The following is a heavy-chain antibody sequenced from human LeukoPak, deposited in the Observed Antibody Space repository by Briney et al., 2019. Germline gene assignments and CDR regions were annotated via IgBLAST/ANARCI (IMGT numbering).Heavy chain of an antibody. J-gene: IGHJ3*02. D-gene: IGHD3-9*01. V-gene: IGHV3-11*01. CDR2: ISGRGSAI. Sequence: GGSLRLSCAASGFTFSDYYMSWIRQAPGKGLEWISYISGRGSAIYYTDSVKGRFTISRDNDKKSLYLQMNSLTVEDTAVYYCARALHSILTGHPKGTFDIWGQGTMVTVSS. CDR1: GFTFSDYY. CDR3: ARALHSILTGHPKGTFDI.